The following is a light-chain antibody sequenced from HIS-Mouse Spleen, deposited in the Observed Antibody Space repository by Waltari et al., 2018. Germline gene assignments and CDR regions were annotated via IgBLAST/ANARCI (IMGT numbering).Light chain of an antibody. CDR1: SSDVGGYNY. V-gene: IGLV2-8*01. J-gene: IGLJ2*01. Sequence: QSALTQPPSASGSPGQSVTISCTGTSSDVGGYNYVSWYQQHPGKAPKLMIYEVSKRPPGVPDRFSGSKSGNTASLTVSGLQAEDEADYYCSSYAGTYVVFGGGTKLTVL. CDR3: SSYAGTYVV. CDR2: EVS.